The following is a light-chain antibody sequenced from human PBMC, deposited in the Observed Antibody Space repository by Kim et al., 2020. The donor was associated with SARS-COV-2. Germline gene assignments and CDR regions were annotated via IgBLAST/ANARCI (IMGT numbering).Light chain of an antibody. CDR1: SSSIGDNP. CDR3: ATWDDSLYGRV. J-gene: IGLJ3*02. Sequence: GQRVTFSCSGSSSSIGDNPVSWYQQFPGTAPKLLIYGDDQRPSGVPDRFSGSKSGTSASLAISGLQSGDDADYFCATWDDSLYGRVFGGGTQLTVL. CDR2: GDD. V-gene: IGLV1-44*01.